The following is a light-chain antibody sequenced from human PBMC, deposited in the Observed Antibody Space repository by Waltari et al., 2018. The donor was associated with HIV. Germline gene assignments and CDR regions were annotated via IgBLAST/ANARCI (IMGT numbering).Light chain of an antibody. CDR2: KDN. J-gene: IGLJ2*01. V-gene: IGLV3-25*03. CDR1: ALSKEY. Sequence: SYDLTQPPSVSVSPGQTARITCFGEALSKEYTFWHQQKAGQAPLLVIHKDNERASGIPGRFSGSTSGRLVTLTIDDVEPDDEADYYCQSAGGGGTYRFGGGTKLTVL. CDR3: QSAGGGGTYR.